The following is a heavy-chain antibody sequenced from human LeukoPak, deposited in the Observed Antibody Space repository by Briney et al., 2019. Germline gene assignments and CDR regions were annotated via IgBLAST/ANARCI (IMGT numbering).Heavy chain of an antibody. CDR2: ISYDGSNK. J-gene: IGHJ4*02. CDR3: AKDHARYSYGTLN. D-gene: IGHD5-18*01. V-gene: IGHV3-30*18. CDR1: GFTFSSYG. Sequence: GGSLRLSCAASGFTFSSYGMHWVRQAPGKGLEWVAVISYDGSNKYYADSVKGQFTISRDNSKNTLYLQMNSLRAEDTAVYYCAKDHARYSYGTLNWGQGTLVTVSS.